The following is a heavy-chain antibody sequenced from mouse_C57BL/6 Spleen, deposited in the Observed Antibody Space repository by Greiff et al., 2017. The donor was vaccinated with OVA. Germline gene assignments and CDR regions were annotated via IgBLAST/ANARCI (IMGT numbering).Heavy chain of an antibody. CDR3: ARVGITFYYFDY. D-gene: IGHD1-1*01. Sequence: VKLQQPGAELVRPGSSVKLSCKASGYTFTSYWMHWVKQRPIQGLEWIGNIDPSDSETHYNQKFKDKATLTVDKSSSTAYMQLSSLTSEDSAVYYCARVGITFYYFDYWGQGTTLTVSS. CDR2: IDPSDSET. V-gene: IGHV1-52*01. J-gene: IGHJ2*01. CDR1: GYTFTSYW.